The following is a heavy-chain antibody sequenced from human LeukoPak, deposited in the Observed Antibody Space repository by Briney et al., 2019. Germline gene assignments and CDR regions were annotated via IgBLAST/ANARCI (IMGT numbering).Heavy chain of an antibody. CDR2: ISSSSSYI. Sequence: GGSLRLSCAASGFXFSSYSINWVRQAPGKGLEWVSSISSSSSYIYYADSVKGRFTISRDNAKNSLYLQMNSLRAEDTAVYYCARVGREMATSFDYWGQGTLVTVSS. CDR1: GFXFSSYS. V-gene: IGHV3-21*01. CDR3: ARVGREMATSFDY. D-gene: IGHD5-24*01. J-gene: IGHJ4*02.